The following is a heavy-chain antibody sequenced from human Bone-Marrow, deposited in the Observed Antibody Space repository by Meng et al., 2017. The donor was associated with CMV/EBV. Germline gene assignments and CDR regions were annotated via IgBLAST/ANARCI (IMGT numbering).Heavy chain of an antibody. J-gene: IGHJ6*02. V-gene: IGHV3-7*01. Sequence: GESLKISCAASGFTYSSFWMTWVRQAPGKGLEWVANIKEDGSEKYYVDSVKGRSTISRDNAKNSLYLQMNSLGAEDTAVYYCARDSSVTMVRGGETQYYHAMDDWGQGTTVTVSS. CDR2: IKEDGSEK. CDR1: GFTYSSFW. CDR3: ARDSSVTMVRGGETQYYHAMDD. D-gene: IGHD3-10*01.